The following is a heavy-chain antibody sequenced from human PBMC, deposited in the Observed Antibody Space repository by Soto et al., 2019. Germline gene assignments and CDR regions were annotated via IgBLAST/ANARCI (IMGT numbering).Heavy chain of an antibody. CDR1: GYTLTELS. J-gene: IGHJ1*01. CDR3: AAPTDSGGWYEYFQH. Sequence: QVQLVQSGAEVKKPGASVKVSCKVSGYTLTELSMHWVRQAPGKGLEWMGGFDPEDGETIYAQKFQGRVTMTEDTSTETAYMELSSLGSEDTAVYYCAAPTDSGGWYEYFQHWGQGTLVTVSS. CDR2: FDPEDGET. D-gene: IGHD6-19*01. V-gene: IGHV1-24*01.